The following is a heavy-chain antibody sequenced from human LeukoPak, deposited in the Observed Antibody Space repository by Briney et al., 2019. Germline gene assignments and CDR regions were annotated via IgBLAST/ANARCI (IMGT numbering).Heavy chain of an antibody. Sequence: GGSLRLSCAASGLTVSGSSMSWVRQAPGKGLEWVSVFYRAGSTHYADSVRGRFAISRDNSKNTLYLQMSSLRADDTAVYYCARNWDDVWADYWGQGTLVTVSS. V-gene: IGHV3-53*01. CDR1: GLTVSGSS. CDR3: ARNWDDVWADY. D-gene: IGHD1-1*01. J-gene: IGHJ4*02. CDR2: FYRAGST.